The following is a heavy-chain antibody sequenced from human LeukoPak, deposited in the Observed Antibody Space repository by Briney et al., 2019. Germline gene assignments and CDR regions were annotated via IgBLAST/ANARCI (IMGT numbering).Heavy chain of an antibody. CDR1: GFTFADYA. V-gene: IGHV3-9*01. CDR3: AKGPPLRDYGMDV. J-gene: IGHJ6*02. Sequence: GGSLRLSCAASGFTFADYAMHWVRQPPGKGLEWVSGISWNSGNIGYAGSVKGRFTISRDNAKNSLYLQMNSLRAEDTALYYCAKGPPLRDYGMDVWGQGTMVTVSS. CDR2: ISWNSGNI. D-gene: IGHD2-21*02.